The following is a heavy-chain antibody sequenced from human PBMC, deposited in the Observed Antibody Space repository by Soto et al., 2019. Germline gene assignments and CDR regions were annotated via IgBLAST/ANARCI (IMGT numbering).Heavy chain of an antibody. J-gene: IGHJ5*02. Sequence: PGGSLRLSCVASGFTFSSYTMNWVRQAPGMGLEWVSSISSSSNQIYYADSVKGRFTISRDNAKNSLYLQMNSLRAEDTAAFYCARGDWFDPWGQG. V-gene: IGHV3-21*01. CDR3: ARGDWFDP. CDR2: ISSSSNQI. CDR1: GFTFSSYT.